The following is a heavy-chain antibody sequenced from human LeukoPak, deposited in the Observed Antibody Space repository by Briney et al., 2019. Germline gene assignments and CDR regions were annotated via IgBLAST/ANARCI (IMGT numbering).Heavy chain of an antibody. Sequence: GGSLRLSCAASGFTFSSFEMNWVRQAPGKGLEWVSAITGSGDYTDYADSVKGRFTISRDNSKNTAYLQMISLRAEDTAVYYCAKRSGINYGYFDSWGQGALVTVSS. CDR1: GFTFSSFE. CDR3: AKRSGINYGYFDS. J-gene: IGHJ4*02. CDR2: ITGSGDYT. D-gene: IGHD1-26*01. V-gene: IGHV3-23*01.